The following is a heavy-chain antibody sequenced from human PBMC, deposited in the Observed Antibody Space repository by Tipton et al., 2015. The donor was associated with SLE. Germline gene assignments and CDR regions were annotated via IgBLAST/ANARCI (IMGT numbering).Heavy chain of an antibody. CDR3: AKDVDSSGYELFDD. CDR1: GFTFSDYY. J-gene: IGHJ4*02. D-gene: IGHD3-22*01. Sequence: SLRLSCAASGFTFSDYYMSWVRQAPGKGLEWVSYISDSGATIYYADSVKGRFTTSRDNAKNSLYLQMNSLGAEDTAVYYCAKDVDSSGYELFDDWGQGTLVTVSS. V-gene: IGHV3-11*01. CDR2: ISDSGATI.